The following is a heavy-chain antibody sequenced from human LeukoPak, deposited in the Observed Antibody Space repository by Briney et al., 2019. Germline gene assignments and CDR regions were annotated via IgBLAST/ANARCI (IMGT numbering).Heavy chain of an antibody. CDR2: IYYSGST. CDR3: ARHPYYYDSSGVGDY. V-gene: IGHV4-59*04. J-gene: IGHJ4*02. D-gene: IGHD3-22*01. CDR1: GGSISSYY. Sequence: PSETLSLTCTVSGGSISSYYWSWIRQPPGKGLEWIRYIYYSGSTYYNPSLKSRVTISVDTSKNQFSLKLSSVTAADTAVYYCARHPYYYDSSGVGDYWGQGTLVTVSS.